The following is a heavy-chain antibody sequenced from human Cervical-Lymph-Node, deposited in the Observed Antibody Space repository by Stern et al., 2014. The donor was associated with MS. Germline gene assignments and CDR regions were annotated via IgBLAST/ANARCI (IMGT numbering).Heavy chain of an antibody. D-gene: IGHD1-1*01. CDR1: GYRFTNNW. CDR2: IYPGDSET. V-gene: IGHV5-51*03. CDR3: ARRGHGYMGIDY. Sequence: EDQLVESGAEVRKPGESLRISCEVSGYRFTNNWIGWVRQVPGKGLEWMGIIYPGDSETRYSPSFQGQVTILVDKSNSITYLQWSSLKASDTAIYYCARRGHGYMGIDYWGQGTLVTVSS. J-gene: IGHJ4*02.